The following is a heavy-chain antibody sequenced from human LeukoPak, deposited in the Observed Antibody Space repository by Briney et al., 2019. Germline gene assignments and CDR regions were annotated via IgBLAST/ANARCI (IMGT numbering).Heavy chain of an antibody. D-gene: IGHD6-19*01. V-gene: IGHV1-18*01. Sequence: ASVKVSCKASGYTFTSYGISWVRQAPGQGLEWMGWISAYNGNTNYAQKLQGRVTMTTDTSTSTAHMELRSLRSDDTAVYYCARVGSSGWTSDAFDIWGQGTMVTVSS. CDR2: ISAYNGNT. CDR1: GYTFTSYG. J-gene: IGHJ3*02. CDR3: ARVGSSGWTSDAFDI.